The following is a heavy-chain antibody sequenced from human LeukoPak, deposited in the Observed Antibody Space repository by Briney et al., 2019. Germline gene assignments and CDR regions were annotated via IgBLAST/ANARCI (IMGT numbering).Heavy chain of an antibody. CDR2: ISSSSSYI. D-gene: IGHD6-13*01. Sequence: GGSLRLSCAASGFTFSSYSMNWVRQAPGKGLEWVSSISSSSSYIYYADSVKGRFTISRDNAKNSLYLQMNSLRAEDTAVYYCARLRSLAAAVDYWGQGTLVTVSS. CDR3: ARLRSLAAAVDY. V-gene: IGHV3-21*01. J-gene: IGHJ4*02. CDR1: GFTFSSYS.